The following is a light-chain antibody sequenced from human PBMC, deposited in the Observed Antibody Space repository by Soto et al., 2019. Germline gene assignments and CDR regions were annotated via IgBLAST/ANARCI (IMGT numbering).Light chain of an antibody. CDR3: QQYESTPPT. Sequence: DIVMTQTPDSLAVSLGERATINCKSSQSVLYSSNNKNYFALYQQRPGQPHELLIYWASTRESGVPDRFSGSGSGTDFTLTITSLQAEDVAVYYCQQYESTPPTFGQGTKLEIK. CDR2: WAS. V-gene: IGKV4-1*01. J-gene: IGKJ2*01. CDR1: QSVLYSSNNKNY.